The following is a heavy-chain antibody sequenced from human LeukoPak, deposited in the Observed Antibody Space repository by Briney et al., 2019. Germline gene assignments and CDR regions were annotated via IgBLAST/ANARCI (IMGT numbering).Heavy chain of an antibody. V-gene: IGHV2-70*11. CDR2: IDWDDDK. CDR3: ARPLPCGHGPDAFDI. Sequence: SGPTLVNPTQTLTLTCTFSGFSLSTSGMCVSWIRQPPGKALEWLARIDWDDDKYYSTSLKTRLTISKDTSKNQVVLTMTNMDPVDTATYYCARPLPCGHGPDAFDIWGQGTMVTVSS. D-gene: IGHD5-12*01. J-gene: IGHJ3*02. CDR1: GFSLSTSGMC.